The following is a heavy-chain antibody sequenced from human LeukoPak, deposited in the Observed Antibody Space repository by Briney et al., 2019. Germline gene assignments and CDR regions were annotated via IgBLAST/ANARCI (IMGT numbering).Heavy chain of an antibody. V-gene: IGHV3-33*01. CDR1: GFTFSSYG. CDR3: AREKGVAAAGSLYFDY. CDR2: IWYDGSNK. J-gene: IGHJ4*02. D-gene: IGHD6-13*01. Sequence: PGRSLRLSCAASGFTFSSYGMHWVRQAPGKGLEWVAVIWYDGSNKYYADSVKGRFTISRDNSKNTLYLQMNSLRAEDTAVYYCAREKGVAAAGSLYFDYWGQGTLVTVSS.